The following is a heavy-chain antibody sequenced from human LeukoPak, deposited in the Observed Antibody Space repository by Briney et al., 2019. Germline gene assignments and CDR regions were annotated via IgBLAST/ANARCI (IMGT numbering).Heavy chain of an antibody. D-gene: IGHD6-6*01. CDR2: FYTNAST. CDR3: ARVYSSSSGKNAFDV. Sequence: RLLQQPAEKVQERVVLFYTNASTNYNPSLNSRVTMSVDTSKNHSYLKLNSVTASDRAVYYCARVYSSSSGKNAFDVWGPVTMVTASS. V-gene: IGHV4-59*10. J-gene: IGHJ3*01.